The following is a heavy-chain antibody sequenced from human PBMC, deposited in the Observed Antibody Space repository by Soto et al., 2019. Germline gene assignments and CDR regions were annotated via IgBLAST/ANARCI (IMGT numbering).Heavy chain of an antibody. D-gene: IGHD3-22*01. Sequence: QVQLQESGPGLVKPSQTLSLTCTVSGGSISSGDYYWSWIRQPPGKGLEWIGYIYYSGSTYYNPSLKSRVTISVDTSKNQFSLKLSSVTAADTAVYYCARARTSWGYYYDSSAKKFDYWGQGTLVTVSS. CDR1: GGSISSGDYY. CDR2: IYYSGST. J-gene: IGHJ4*02. V-gene: IGHV4-30-4*01. CDR3: ARARTSWGYYYDSSAKKFDY.